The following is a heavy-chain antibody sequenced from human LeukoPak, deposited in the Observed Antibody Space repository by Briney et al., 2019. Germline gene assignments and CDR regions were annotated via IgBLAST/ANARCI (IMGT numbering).Heavy chain of an antibody. CDR2: IRSKAYGGTT. CDR3: TLYYYDSSGYYSNYFDY. Sequence: GGSLRLYCTASGFTFGDYAMSWVRQAPGKGLEWVGFIRSKAYGGTTEYAASVKGRFTISRDDSKSIAYLQMNSLKTEDTAVYYCTLYYYDSSGYYSNYFDYWGQGTLVTVSS. V-gene: IGHV3-49*04. CDR1: GFTFGDYA. J-gene: IGHJ4*02. D-gene: IGHD3-22*01.